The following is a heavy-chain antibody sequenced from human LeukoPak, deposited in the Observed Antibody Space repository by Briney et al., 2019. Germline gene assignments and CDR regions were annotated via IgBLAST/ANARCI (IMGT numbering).Heavy chain of an antibody. V-gene: IGHV3-7*01. CDR1: GFTFSSSW. CDR2: IKQDGSEQ. J-gene: IGHJ6*03. CDR3: ARVGPSYYYYYMDA. Sequence: PGGSLRLSCSASGFTFSSSWMTWVRQAPGKGLEWVANIKQDGSEQYTADSLKGRFTISRYNDKKLVFLQMNSLRVDDTAVYYCARVGPSYYYYYMDAWGNGTTVIVSS.